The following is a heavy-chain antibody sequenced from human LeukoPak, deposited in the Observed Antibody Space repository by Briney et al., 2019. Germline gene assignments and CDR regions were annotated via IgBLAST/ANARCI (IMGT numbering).Heavy chain of an antibody. CDR3: ARGVAVTCRSSSCYANWFDP. V-gene: IGHV1-18*01. Sequence: GGSVSLSCTASGHTFTTYCVIWARQAPGKGLEWVGWISGEKGNRKFAEKLRGRLIMNRDKSKSSVYMELRSLKYDDTAIYYCARGVAVTCRSSSCYANWFDPWGQGTLVTVSS. CDR1: GHTFTTYC. D-gene: IGHD2-2*01. J-gene: IGHJ5*02. CDR2: ISGEKGNR.